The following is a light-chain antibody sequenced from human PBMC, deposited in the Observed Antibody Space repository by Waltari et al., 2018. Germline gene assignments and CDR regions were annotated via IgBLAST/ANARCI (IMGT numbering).Light chain of an antibody. CDR2: TDN. CDR1: SSNIGFNT. V-gene: IGLV1-44*01. CDR3: AAWDDNLNGWA. Sequence: QSVLTQPPSASGTPGQRVTISGSGSSSNIGFNTVSWYQQVPGAAPRILMYTDNQRPSGVPDRFSGSKSGSSASLAISGLRPEDEADYYCAAWDDNLNGWAFGGGTKVTVL. J-gene: IGLJ3*02.